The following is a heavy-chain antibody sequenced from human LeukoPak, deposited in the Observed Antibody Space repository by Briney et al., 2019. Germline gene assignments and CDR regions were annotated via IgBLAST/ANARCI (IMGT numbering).Heavy chain of an antibody. Sequence: GGSLRLSCAASGFTFSSYSMNWVRQAPGKELEWVSSISSSSSYIYYADSVKGRFTISRDNAKNSLYLQMNSLRAEDTAVYYCARDILLGFGELLGNHAFDIWGQGTMVTVSS. V-gene: IGHV3-21*01. CDR3: ARDILLGFGELLGNHAFDI. J-gene: IGHJ3*02. CDR1: GFTFSSYS. D-gene: IGHD3-10*01. CDR2: ISSSSSYI.